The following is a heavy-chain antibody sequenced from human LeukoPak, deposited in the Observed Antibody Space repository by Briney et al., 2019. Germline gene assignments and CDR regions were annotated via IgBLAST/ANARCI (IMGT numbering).Heavy chain of an antibody. D-gene: IGHD3-10*01. Sequence: ASVKVSCKASGYTVTSYGISWVRQAPGQGLEWMGWISAYNGNTNYAQKLQGRVTMTTDTSTSTAYMELRSLRSDDTAVYYCARGGYYGSGSYYRRGPNWFDPWGQGTLVTVSS. CDR1: GYTVTSYG. CDR3: ARGGYYGSGSYYRRGPNWFDP. J-gene: IGHJ5*02. CDR2: ISAYNGNT. V-gene: IGHV1-18*04.